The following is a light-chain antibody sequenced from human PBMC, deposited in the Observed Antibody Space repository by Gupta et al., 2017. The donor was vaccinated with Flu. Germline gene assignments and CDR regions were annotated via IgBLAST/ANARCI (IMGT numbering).Light chain of an antibody. CDR1: SSDVGGYNY. CDR3: SSYTSSSTRV. J-gene: IGLJ3*02. CDR2: EVS. Sequence: QSALTPPASVSGSPGQSITISWPGTSSDVGGYNYVSWYQQHPGKAPKLMIYEVSNRPSGVSNRFSGSKSGNTASLTISGLQAEDEADYYCSSYTSSSTRVFGGGTKLTVL. V-gene: IGLV2-14*01.